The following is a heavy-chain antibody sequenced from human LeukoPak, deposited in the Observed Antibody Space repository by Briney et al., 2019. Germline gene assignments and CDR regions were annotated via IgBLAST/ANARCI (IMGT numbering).Heavy chain of an antibody. CDR1: GFTFSSYA. CDR2: ISYDGSNK. J-gene: IGHJ5*02. V-gene: IGHV3-30*04. CDR3: ARGPYGRQNWFDP. D-gene: IGHD4-17*01. Sequence: PGGSLRLSCAASGFTFSSYAMHWVRQAPGKGLEWVAVISYDGSNKYYADSVKGRFTISRDNSKNTLYLQMNSLRAEDTAVYYCARGPYGRQNWFDPWGQGTLVTVSS.